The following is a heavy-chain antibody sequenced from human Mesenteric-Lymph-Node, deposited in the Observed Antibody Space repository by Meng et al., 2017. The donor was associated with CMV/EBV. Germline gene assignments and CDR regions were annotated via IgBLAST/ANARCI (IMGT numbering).Heavy chain of an antibody. CDR2: ISYDGTNT. CDR3: AKDRRGYCSGTSCYGVDY. Sequence: FSDYGMQWVRQAPDKGLEWVAVISYDGTNTYYADSVKGRFTISKDNSKNTLYLQMNSLRGEDTAVYYCAKDRRGYCSGTSCYGVDYWGQGTLVTVSS. J-gene: IGHJ4*02. CDR1: FSDYG. V-gene: IGHV3-30*18. D-gene: IGHD2-2*01.